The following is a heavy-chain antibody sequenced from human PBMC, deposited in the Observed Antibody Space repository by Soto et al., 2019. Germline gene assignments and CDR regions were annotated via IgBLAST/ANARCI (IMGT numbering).Heavy chain of an antibody. D-gene: IGHD2-2*01. CDR2: ISYDGSNK. CDR1: GFTFSSYG. V-gene: IGHV3-30*18. Sequence: PGGSLRLSCAASGFTFSSYGMHWVRQAPGKGLEWVAVISYDGSNKYYADSVKGRFTISRDNSKNTLYLQMNSLRAEDTAVYYCAKDALGYCSSTSCYAGSVYYYYGMDVWGQGTTVTVSS. CDR3: AKDALGYCSSTSCYAGSVYYYYGMDV. J-gene: IGHJ6*02.